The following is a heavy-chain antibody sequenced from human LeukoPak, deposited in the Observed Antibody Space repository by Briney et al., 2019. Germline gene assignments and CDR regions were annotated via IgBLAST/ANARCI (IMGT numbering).Heavy chain of an antibody. CDR2: IWYDGGNK. J-gene: IGHJ4*02. V-gene: IGHV3-33*01. CDR1: GFSFRNYG. Sequence: PGTSLRLSCEVSGFSFRNYGMHWVRQAPGKGLKWVAVIWYDGGNKYYADSVKGRFTISRDNSKNTLYLQMNSLRVEDTAVYYCARDGPAGDHGVTTYYFDYWGQGTLVTVSS. D-gene: IGHD4-17*01. CDR3: ARDGPAGDHGVTTYYFDY.